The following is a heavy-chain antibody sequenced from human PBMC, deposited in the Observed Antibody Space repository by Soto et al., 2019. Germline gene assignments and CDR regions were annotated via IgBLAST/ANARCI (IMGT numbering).Heavy chain of an antibody. Sequence: ASVKVSCKASGYTFSTYAMHWVRQAPGQSLEWMGGINGGTGQTRYSQRFQDRVTITRDTPASIANMELTSLTSEDTAVYYCARGKGMEENYYYYGLDIWGQGPTVTVSS. CDR1: GYTFSTYA. CDR3: ARGKGMEENYYYYGLDI. D-gene: IGHD1-1*01. V-gene: IGHV1-3*01. CDR2: INGGTGQT. J-gene: IGHJ6*02.